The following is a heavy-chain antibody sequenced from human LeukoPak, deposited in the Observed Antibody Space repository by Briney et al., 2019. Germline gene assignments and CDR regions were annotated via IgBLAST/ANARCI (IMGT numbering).Heavy chain of an antibody. D-gene: IGHD1-1*01. J-gene: IGHJ5*02. CDR2: IDSSSSSI. CDR1: QVTFSSYN. CDR3: ARDAYNWHDYGWFDP. Sequence: GGSLRLSCADSQVTFSSYNMNWVRQPPGKGLEWVSYIDSSSSSIYYADSVKGRFTISRDNAKNSLYLQMNSLRAEDTAVYYCARDAYNWHDYGWFDPWGQGTLVIVSS. V-gene: IGHV3-48*01.